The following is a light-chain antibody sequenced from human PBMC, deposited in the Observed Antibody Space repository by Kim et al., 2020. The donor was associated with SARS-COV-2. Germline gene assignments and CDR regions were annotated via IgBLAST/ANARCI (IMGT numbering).Light chain of an antibody. V-gene: IGKV2-28*01. CDR2: LGS. CDR3: MQALQTPYT. CDR1: QSFLHSNGYND. Sequence: EPASISCRSSQSFLHSNGYNDWDWYRQRPGQSPQLLIYLGSNRAAGVPDRCSGSGSGTDFTLKISRVEAEDVGVYYCMQALQTPYTFGQGTKLEI. J-gene: IGKJ2*01.